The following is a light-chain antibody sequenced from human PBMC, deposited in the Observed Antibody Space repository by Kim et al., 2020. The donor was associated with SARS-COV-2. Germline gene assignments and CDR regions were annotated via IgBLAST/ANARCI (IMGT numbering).Light chain of an antibody. CDR3: QAWDSSTDVV. V-gene: IGLV3-1*01. CDR2: EDS. J-gene: IGLJ2*01. Sequence: VSPGQTASITCSGDKLGDKYACWYQQKPGQAPVLVIYEDSKRPSGIPERFSGSNSGNTATLTISGTQAMDEADYYCQAWDSSTDVVFGGGTQLTVL. CDR1: KLGDKY.